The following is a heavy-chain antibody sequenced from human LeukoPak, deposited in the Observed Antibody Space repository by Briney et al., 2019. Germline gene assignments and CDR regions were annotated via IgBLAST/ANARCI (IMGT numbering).Heavy chain of an antibody. V-gene: IGHV3-74*01. Sequence: GGSLRLSCAASGFTFSSYWMHWVRQAPGKGLVWVSRINSDGSSTSYADSVKGRFTISRDDSKNTLYLQMNSLRAEDTAVYYCAKVAGYCSGGSCYSSNYHYGMDVWGQGTTVTVSS. D-gene: IGHD2-15*01. CDR2: INSDGSST. J-gene: IGHJ6*02. CDR1: GFTFSSYW. CDR3: AKVAGYCSGGSCYSSNYHYGMDV.